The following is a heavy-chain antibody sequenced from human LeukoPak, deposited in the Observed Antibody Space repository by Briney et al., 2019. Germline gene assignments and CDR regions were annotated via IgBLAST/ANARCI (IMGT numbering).Heavy chain of an antibody. Sequence: SETLSLTCAVYGGSFSGYYWSWIRQPPGKGLEWIGYIYYSGSTNYNPSLKSRVTISVDTSKNQFSLKLSSVTAADTAVYYCARGSGYYHYYYYMDVWGKGTTVTISS. V-gene: IGHV4-59*01. D-gene: IGHD3-22*01. CDR3: ARGSGYYHYYYYMDV. J-gene: IGHJ6*03. CDR1: GGSFSGYY. CDR2: IYYSGST.